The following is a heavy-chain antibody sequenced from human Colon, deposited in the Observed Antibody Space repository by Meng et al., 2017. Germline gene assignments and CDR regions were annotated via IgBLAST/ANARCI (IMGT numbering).Heavy chain of an antibody. D-gene: IGHD1-14*01. J-gene: IGHJ4*02. V-gene: IGHV1-18*01. CDR2: INPYNGNT. CDR3: ARFNHRAPDY. CDR1: GYTFTTYG. Sequence: QVPLVPSGAEVKKPGASVKVSCKASGYTFTTYGISWVRQAPGQGLEWMGWINPYNGNTNYPQKLQGRVTMTTDTSTSTAYMELRSLRSDDTAVYYCARFNHRAPDYWGQGTLVTVSS.